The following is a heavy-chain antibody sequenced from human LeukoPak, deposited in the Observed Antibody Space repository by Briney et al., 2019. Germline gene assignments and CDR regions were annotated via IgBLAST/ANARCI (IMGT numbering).Heavy chain of an antibody. CDR1: GYSISSGYY. D-gene: IGHD6-13*01. CDR3: AGGRIAAAGSDY. CDR2: IYHSGST. Sequence: PSETLSLTCAVSGYSISSGYYWGWIRQPPGKGLEWIGSIYHSGSTYYNPSLKSRVTISVDTSKNQFSLKLSSVTAADTAVYYCAGGRIAAAGSDYWGQGTLVTVSS. V-gene: IGHV4-38-2*01. J-gene: IGHJ4*02.